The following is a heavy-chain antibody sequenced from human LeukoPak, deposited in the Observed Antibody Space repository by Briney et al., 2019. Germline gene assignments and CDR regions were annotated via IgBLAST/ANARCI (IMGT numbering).Heavy chain of an antibody. V-gene: IGHV1-2*02. J-gene: IGHJ3*02. CDR3: ARVRVGVADAFDI. CDR1: GYTFTGYY. D-gene: IGHD2-15*01. CDR2: INPNSGGT. Sequence: ASVKVSCKASGYTFTGYYMHWVRQAPGQGLEWMGWINPNSGGTNYAQKFQGRVTMTRDTSISAAYMELSRLRSDDTAVYYCARVRVGVADAFDIWGQGTMVTVSS.